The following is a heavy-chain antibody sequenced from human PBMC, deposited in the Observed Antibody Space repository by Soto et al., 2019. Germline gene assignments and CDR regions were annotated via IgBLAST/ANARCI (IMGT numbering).Heavy chain of an antibody. CDR1: GGSINYKY. CDR3: ARYYCSGGSCYSLSTFDV. V-gene: IGHV4-59*01. J-gene: IGHJ3*01. D-gene: IGHD2-15*01. CDR2: IYYSGST. Sequence: QVQLQESGPGLVKPSETLSLSCTVSGGSINYKYWSWIRQPPGKGLEWIWYIYYSGSTDYNPSLKSRATISLDTSKNQFSLKLTSVTAADTAVYYCARYYCSGGSCYSLSTFDVWGQGTMVTVSS.